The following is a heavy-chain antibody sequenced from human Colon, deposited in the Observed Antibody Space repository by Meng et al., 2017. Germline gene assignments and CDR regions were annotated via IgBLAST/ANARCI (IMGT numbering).Heavy chain of an antibody. CDR3: GRNGAYSIDP. CDR2: VHHSGGT. J-gene: IGHJ5*02. V-gene: IGHV4-4*02. CDR1: GASISSTYW. D-gene: IGHD2-15*01. Sequence: QVQRQESGPGLVKPSGTLSLTCAVSGASISSTYWWSWVRQPPGKGLEWIGEVHHSGGTNYNPSLKSRVTISVDESNNQYSLSLTSVTAADTAIYYCGRNGAYSIDPWGRGTLVTVSS.